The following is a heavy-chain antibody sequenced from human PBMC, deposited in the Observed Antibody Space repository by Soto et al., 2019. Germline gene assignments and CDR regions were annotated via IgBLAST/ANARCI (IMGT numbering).Heavy chain of an antibody. CDR2: ISYDGSNK. J-gene: IGHJ3*02. Sequence: LRLSCAASGFTFSSYAMHWVRQAPGKGLEWVAVISYDGSNKYYADSVKGRFTISRDNSKNTLYLQMNSLRAEDTAVYYCARDLGQGSVGWYEKAFDIWGQGTMVTVSS. D-gene: IGHD6-19*01. CDR1: GFTFSSYA. V-gene: IGHV3-30-3*01. CDR3: ARDLGQGSVGWYEKAFDI.